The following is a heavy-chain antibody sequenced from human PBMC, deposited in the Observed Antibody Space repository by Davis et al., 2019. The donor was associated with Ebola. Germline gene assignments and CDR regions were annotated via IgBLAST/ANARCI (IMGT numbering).Heavy chain of an antibody. CDR2: ISGFNTNT. Sequence: SVPVSCLSSRYTFISYGLVWVRQAPGLGLEWMGWISGFNTNTNFAQKFQGRVTVSKDTSTNTAYMDLRSLTSDDTAIYYCARAPNYDVLTGTSSYYFDYWGQGTLVTVSS. CDR1: RYTFISYG. J-gene: IGHJ4*02. V-gene: IGHV1-18*04. CDR3: ARAPNYDVLTGTSSYYFDY. D-gene: IGHD3-9*01.